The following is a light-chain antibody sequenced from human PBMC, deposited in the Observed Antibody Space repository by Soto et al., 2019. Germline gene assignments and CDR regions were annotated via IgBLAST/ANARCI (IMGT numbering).Light chain of an antibody. CDR2: EGS. V-gene: IGLV2-23*01. CDR3: CSYAGSSTLV. J-gene: IGLJ2*01. Sequence: QSVLTQPASVSGSPGQSITISCTGTSSDVGSYHLVSWYQQHPGKAPKLMIYEGSKRPSGVSNRFSGSKSGNTASLTISGLQAEDEANYYCCSYAGSSTLVFGGGTKVTVL. CDR1: SSDVGSYHL.